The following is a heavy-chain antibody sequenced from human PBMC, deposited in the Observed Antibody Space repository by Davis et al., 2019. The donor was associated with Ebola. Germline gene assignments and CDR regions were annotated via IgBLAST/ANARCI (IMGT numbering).Heavy chain of an antibody. D-gene: IGHD3-22*01. CDR1: GYSFTSYW. V-gene: IGHV5-51*01. CDR3: AKQESLYGSSDY. CDR2: IYPADSDT. Sequence: GESLKISCKGSGYSFTSYWIAWVRQMPGKGLEWMGIIYPADSDTRYSPSFEGQVTISVDRSISTAYLQWSSLKASDTAMYYCAKQESLYGSSDYWGQGTLVTVSS. J-gene: IGHJ4*02.